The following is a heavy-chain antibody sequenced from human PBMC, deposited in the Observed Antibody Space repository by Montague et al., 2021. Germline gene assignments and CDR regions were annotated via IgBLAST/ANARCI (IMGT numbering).Heavy chain of an antibody. Sequence: SETRSLTCTVSSGSIFHAHWSWVRQPPGKGLEWLGSMFYGGATSNNPSLKSRVTMSIDTSTNQFSLKLSFVTAADTAVYYCAKQDYFVSGTSYKGFDPWGQGILVTVFS. J-gene: IGHJ5*02. CDR1: SGSIFHAH. CDR3: AKQDYFVSGTSYKGFDP. CDR2: MFYGGAT. V-gene: IGHV4-59*08. D-gene: IGHD3-10*01.